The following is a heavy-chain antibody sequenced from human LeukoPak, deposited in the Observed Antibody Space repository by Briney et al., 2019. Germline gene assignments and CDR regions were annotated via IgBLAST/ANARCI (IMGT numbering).Heavy chain of an antibody. Sequence: ASVKVSCKVSGYTLTELSMHWVRQAPGKGLEWMGGFDPEDGETIYAQKFQGRVTMTEDTSTDTAYMELSSLRSEDTAVYYCAKTRTGDGYNSYYYYYMDVWGKGTTVTVSS. CDR1: GYTLTELS. CDR3: AKTRTGDGYNSYYYYYMDV. V-gene: IGHV1-24*01. J-gene: IGHJ6*03. D-gene: IGHD5-24*01. CDR2: FDPEDGET.